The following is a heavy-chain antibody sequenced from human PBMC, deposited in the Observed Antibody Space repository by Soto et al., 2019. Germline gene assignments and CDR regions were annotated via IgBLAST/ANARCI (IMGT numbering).Heavy chain of an antibody. D-gene: IGHD4-17*01. V-gene: IGHV1-2*04. CDR3: ARSGRGDYGLYAFDI. CDR1: GYTFTGYY. J-gene: IGHJ3*02. CDR2: INPNSGGT. Sequence: ASVKVSCKASGYTFTGYYMHWVRQAPGQGLEWMGWINPNSGGTNYAQKFQGWVTISVDTSKNQFSLKLSSVTAADTAVYYCARSGRGDYGLYAFDIWGQGTMVTVSS.